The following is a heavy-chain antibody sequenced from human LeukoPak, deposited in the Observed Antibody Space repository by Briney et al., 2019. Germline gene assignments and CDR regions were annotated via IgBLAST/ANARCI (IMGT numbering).Heavy chain of an antibody. J-gene: IGHJ4*02. CDR1: GFTFDDYG. D-gene: IGHD2-2*01. Sequence: GGSLRLSCAASGFTFDDYGMSWVRQAPGKGLGWVSGINWNGGSTGYADSVKGRFTISRDNAKNSLYLQMNSLRAEDTAFYYCARGYCSSTSCYIDSWGQGTLVTVSS. V-gene: IGHV3-20*04. CDR2: INWNGGST. CDR3: ARGYCSSTSCYIDS.